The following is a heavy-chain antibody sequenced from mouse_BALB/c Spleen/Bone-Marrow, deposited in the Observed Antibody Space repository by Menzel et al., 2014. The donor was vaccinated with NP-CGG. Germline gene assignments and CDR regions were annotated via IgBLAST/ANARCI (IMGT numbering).Heavy chain of an antibody. Sequence: QVQLQQPGAELVKPGASVKLSCKASGYTFTGYWMHWVKQRPGQGLEWIGETNHTNGRTNYNEKFKSMATLTVDKSSSTAYMQLSSMTSEDSAVFYCARLNYGSSYIVDFWGQGTSVTVSS. D-gene: IGHD1-1*01. V-gene: IGHV1S81*02. CDR3: ARLNYGSSYIVDF. CDR2: TNHTNGRT. J-gene: IGHJ4*01. CDR1: GYTFTGYW.